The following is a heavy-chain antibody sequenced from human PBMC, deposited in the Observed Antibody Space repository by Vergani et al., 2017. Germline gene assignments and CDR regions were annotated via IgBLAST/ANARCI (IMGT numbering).Heavy chain of an antibody. CDR1: GDSFNNFP. V-gene: IGHV1-69*13. D-gene: IGHD3-22*01. Sequence: QVQLVQSGAEVKKPGSSVKVSCRSSGDSFNNFPITWVRQAPGQGLEWMGRIIPVFGTADYSQKFQDRVTITADESTNTSYMELSSLRSEDTAVYYCARSSGYYSYYFDFWGQGTLVTVSS. CDR2: IIPVFGTA. J-gene: IGHJ4*02. CDR3: ARSSGYYSYYFDF.